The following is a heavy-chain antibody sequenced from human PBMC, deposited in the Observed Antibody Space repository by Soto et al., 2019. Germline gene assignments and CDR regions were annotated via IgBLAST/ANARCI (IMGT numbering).Heavy chain of an antibody. Sequence: PRRYLRLSCAASGFTFSSYAMHWVRQAPGKGLEWVAVISYDGSNKYYADSVKGRFTISRDNSKNTLYLQMNSLRAEDTTVYYCAVATPLYYYYVMDVWGPGAPVAVS. CDR3: AVATPLYYYYVMDV. CDR2: ISYDGSNK. V-gene: IGHV3-30-3*01. J-gene: IGHJ6*02. CDR1: GFTFSSYA. D-gene: IGHD1-26*01.